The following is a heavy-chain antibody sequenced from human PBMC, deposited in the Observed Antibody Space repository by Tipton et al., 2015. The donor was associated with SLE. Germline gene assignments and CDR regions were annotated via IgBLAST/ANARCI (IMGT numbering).Heavy chain of an antibody. CDR3: ARGKGNDWHIDF. CDR2: IHYSGTT. D-gene: IGHD1/OR15-1a*01. Sequence: TLSLTCTVSGVSLSSHYWSWIRQSPGKGLEWIGYIHYSGTTNYNPSLRGRVTVSVDTSKNQFSLHLSSVTAADTAIYYCARGKGNDWHIDFWGQGTLVTVSS. J-gene: IGHJ4*02. V-gene: IGHV4-59*11. CDR1: GVSLSSHY.